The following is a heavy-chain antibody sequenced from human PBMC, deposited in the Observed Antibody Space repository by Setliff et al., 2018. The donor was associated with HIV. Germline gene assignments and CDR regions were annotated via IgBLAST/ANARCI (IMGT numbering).Heavy chain of an antibody. CDR3: ARGRRGYPSYTDPGYYYYMDV. CDR2: ISGTGSTT. Sequence: GGSLRLSCAASGFAFSDYYMSWVRQAPGKGLEWLSYISGTGSTTYFADSVKGRFSISRDNAKTSLYLQMSSLRAEDTAVYFCARGRRGYPSYTDPGYYYYMDVWGKGTTVTVSS. V-gene: IGHV3-11*04. D-gene: IGHD5-18*01. J-gene: IGHJ6*03. CDR1: GFAFSDYY.